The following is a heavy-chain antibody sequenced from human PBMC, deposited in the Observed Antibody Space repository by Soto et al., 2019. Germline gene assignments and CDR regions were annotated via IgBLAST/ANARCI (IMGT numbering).Heavy chain of an antibody. CDR3: ARLGDYGSGSY. CDR2: ISGGGTTT. Sequence: EVHLVESGGDLVQPGGSLRLSCAASGFSFSSFSMNWVRQAPGKGLEWVLYISGGGTTTYYADSVKGRFTISRDDAKNSLHLQMNSLQAEDTAVYYCARLGDYGSGSYWGQGTLVTVSS. CDR1: GFSFSSFS. V-gene: IGHV3-48*04. J-gene: IGHJ4*02. D-gene: IGHD3-10*01.